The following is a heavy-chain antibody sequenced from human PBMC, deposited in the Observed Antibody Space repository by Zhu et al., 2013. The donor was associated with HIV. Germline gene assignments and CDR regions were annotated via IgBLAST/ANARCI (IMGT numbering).Heavy chain of an antibody. Sequence: QVQLVQSGAEVKKPGASVKVSCKASGYTFTSYGISWVRQAPGQGLEWMGWIRSSPANTKYAQKFQGRVIMTTDTSTRAAYLELGXLRSDDSAVYYCARVRSLSGXFDLWGQGTMVTVSS. V-gene: IGHV1-18*01. D-gene: IGHD3-10*01. CDR2: IRSSPANT. CDR3: ARVRSLSGXFDL. J-gene: IGHJ3*01. CDR1: GYTFTSYG.